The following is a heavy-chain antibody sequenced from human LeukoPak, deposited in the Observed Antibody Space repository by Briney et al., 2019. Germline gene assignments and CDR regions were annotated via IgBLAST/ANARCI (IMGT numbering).Heavy chain of an antibody. Sequence: KSGGSLRLSCAASGFTFNNAWMSWVRQAPGKGLEWVGRMKSKGDGETTEYAAPVKGRFTISRDDSKNTLYLQINSLETEDTAVYYCTTEGYSTTWHYFDYWGQGTLVTVSS. CDR3: TTEGYSTTWHYFDY. CDR2: MKSKGDGETT. J-gene: IGHJ4*02. D-gene: IGHD2/OR15-2a*01. V-gene: IGHV3-15*01. CDR1: GFTFNNAW.